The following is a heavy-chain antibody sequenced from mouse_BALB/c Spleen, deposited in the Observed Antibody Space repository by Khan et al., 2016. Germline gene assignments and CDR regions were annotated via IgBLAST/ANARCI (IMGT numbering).Heavy chain of an antibody. CDR1: GYSITSDYA. J-gene: IGHJ2*01. V-gene: IGHV3-2*02. Sequence: EVQLQESGPGLVKPSQSLSLTCTVTGYSITSDYAWNWIRQFPGNKLEWMGYISYSGSTRYNPSLKSRISITRDTSKNQFFLQLNSVTTEDTATYYCARNYYGSSYYFDYWGQGTTLTVSS. CDR3: ARNYYGSSYYFDY. CDR2: ISYSGST. D-gene: IGHD1-1*01.